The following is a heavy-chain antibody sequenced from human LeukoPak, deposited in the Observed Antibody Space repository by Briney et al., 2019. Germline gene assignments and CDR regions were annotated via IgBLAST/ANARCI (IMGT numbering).Heavy chain of an antibody. V-gene: IGHV4-59*08. D-gene: IGHD2-2*01. J-gene: IGHJ6*02. CDR2: IYYSGST. CDR1: GGSISSYY. Sequence: SETLSLTCTVSGGSISSYYWSWIRQPPGKGLEWIGYIYYSGSTNYNPSLKSRVTISVDTSKNQFSLKLSSVTAADTAVYYCARVPERLKYLGSYYYGMDVWGQGTTVTVSS. CDR3: ARVPERLKYLGSYYYGMDV.